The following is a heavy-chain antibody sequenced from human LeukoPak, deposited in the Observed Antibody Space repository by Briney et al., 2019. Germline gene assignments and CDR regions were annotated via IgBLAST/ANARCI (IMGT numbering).Heavy chain of an antibody. CDR2: ISSSGSTI. CDR1: GFTFSSYE. Sequence: PGGSLRLSCAASGFTFSSYEMNWVRQAPGKGLEWVSYISSSGSTIYYADSVKGRFTISRDNAKNSLYLQMNSLGVEDTAIYYCARDIHSVAFDIWGQGTVVTVSS. V-gene: IGHV3-48*03. CDR3: ARDIHSVAFDI. J-gene: IGHJ3*02.